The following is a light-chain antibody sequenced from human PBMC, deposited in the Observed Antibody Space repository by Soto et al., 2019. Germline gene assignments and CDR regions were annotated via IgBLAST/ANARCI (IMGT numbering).Light chain of an antibody. CDR3: QQYNNWPPA. J-gene: IGKJ4*01. CDR2: GAS. CDR1: QSVSRN. V-gene: IGKV3-15*01. Sequence: EIVMTQSPATLSVSPGERATLSCRASQSVSRNLAWYQQKPGQAPRLLIYGASNRATGIPARFSGSGSGTEFTLTISSLQSEDFAVYYCQQYNNWPPAFGGGTKVEIK.